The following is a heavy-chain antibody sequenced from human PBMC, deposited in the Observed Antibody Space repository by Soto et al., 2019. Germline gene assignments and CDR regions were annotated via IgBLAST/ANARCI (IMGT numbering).Heavy chain of an antibody. CDR2: IYTGGGT. J-gene: IGHJ4*01. V-gene: IGHV3-66*01. CDR3: ARAGSGH. Sequence: MSWVRQAPGKGLEWVTVIYTGGGTHYADSVKGRFTISRDNSKNTVNLQMNSLRPEDTAVYYCARAGSGHWGHGTLVTVSS.